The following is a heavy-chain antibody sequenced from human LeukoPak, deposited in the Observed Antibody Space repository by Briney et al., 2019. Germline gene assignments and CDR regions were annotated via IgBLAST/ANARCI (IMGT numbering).Heavy chain of an antibody. V-gene: IGHV1-18*01. D-gene: IGHD6-13*01. J-gene: IGHJ4*02. CDR2: ISPYNGNT. CDR1: GYTFSSSD. CDR3: ARGGGSAATGLDY. Sequence: ASVKVSCKASGYTFSSSDITWVRQAPGQGLEWMGWISPYNGNTNYAHKVQGRVTMTTDTSTSTANMELRSLRSDDTAVYYCARGGGSAATGLDYWGQGTLVTVFS.